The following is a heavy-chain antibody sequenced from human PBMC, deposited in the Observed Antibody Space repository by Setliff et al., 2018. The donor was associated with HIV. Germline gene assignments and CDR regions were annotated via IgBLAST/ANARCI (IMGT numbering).Heavy chain of an antibody. CDR3: ARANKPYNFWGGYLGL. J-gene: IGHJ4*02. D-gene: IGHD3-3*01. Sequence: GGSLRLSCAASGFTFSSYWMHWVRQAPGKGLVWVSRINSDGSSTSYADSVKGRFTISRDNAKDTLYLQMNSLRAEDTAVYYCARANKPYNFWGGYLGLWGRGTLVTVSS. CDR1: GFTFSSYW. V-gene: IGHV3-74*01. CDR2: INSDGSST.